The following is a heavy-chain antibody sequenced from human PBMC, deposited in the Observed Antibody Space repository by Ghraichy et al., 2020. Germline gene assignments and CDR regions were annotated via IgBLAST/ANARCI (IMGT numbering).Heavy chain of an antibody. CDR3: ARVRRIAAAGTISSGYSSGWRNSHLDY. CDR2: INHSGST. D-gene: IGHD6-13*01. V-gene: IGHV4-34*01. J-gene: IGHJ4*02. Sequence: SETLSLTCAVYGGSFSGYYWSWIRQPPGKGLEWIGEINHSGSTNYNPSLKSRVTISVDTSKNQFSLKLSSVTAADTAVYYCARVRRIAAAGTISSGYSSGWRNSHLDYWGQGTLVTVSS. CDR1: GGSFSGYY.